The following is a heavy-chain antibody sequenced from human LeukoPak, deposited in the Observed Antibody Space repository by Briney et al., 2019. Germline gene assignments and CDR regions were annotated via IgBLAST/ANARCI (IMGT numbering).Heavy chain of an antibody. CDR3: ARGGTDYGDYSWAFGI. Sequence: GRSLRLSCAASGFTFSSYGMHWVRQAPGKGLEWVAVIWYDGSNKYYADSVKGRFTISRDNSKNTLYLQMNSLRAEDTAVYYCARGGTDYGDYSWAFGIWGQGTMVTVSS. J-gene: IGHJ3*02. V-gene: IGHV3-33*01. CDR2: IWYDGSNK. CDR1: GFTFSSYG. D-gene: IGHD4-17*01.